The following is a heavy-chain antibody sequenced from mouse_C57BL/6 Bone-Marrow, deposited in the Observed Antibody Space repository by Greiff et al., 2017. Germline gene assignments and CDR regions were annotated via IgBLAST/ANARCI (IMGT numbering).Heavy chain of an antibody. CDR2: IYPGDGDT. V-gene: IGHV1-80*01. CDR1: GYAFSSYW. Sequence: VQLQQSGAELVKPGASVKISCKASGYAFSSYWMNWVKQRPGKGLEWIGQIYPGDGDTNYNGKFKGKATLTADKSSSTAYMQLSSLTSEDSAVYFCAREIYYYGSRYFDVWGTGTTVTVPS. CDR3: AREIYYYGSRYFDV. J-gene: IGHJ1*03. D-gene: IGHD1-1*01.